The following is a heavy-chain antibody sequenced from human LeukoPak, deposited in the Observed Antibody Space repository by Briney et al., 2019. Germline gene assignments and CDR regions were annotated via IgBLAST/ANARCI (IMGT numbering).Heavy chain of an antibody. CDR2: IYYSGST. D-gene: IGHD5-24*01. CDR3: ARGRRDGYISLYYYMDV. V-gene: IGHV4-39*07. J-gene: IGHJ6*03. CDR1: GGSISSSSYY. Sequence: PSETLSLTCTVSGGSISSSSYYWGWIRQPPGKGLEWIGSIYYSGSTYYNPSLKSRVTISVDTSKNQFSLKLSSVTAADTAVYYCARGRRDGYISLYYYMDVWGKGTTVTVSS.